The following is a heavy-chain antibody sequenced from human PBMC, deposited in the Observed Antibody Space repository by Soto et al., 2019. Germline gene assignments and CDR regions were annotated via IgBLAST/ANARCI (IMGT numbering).Heavy chain of an antibody. J-gene: IGHJ6*02. CDR3: ARERRSRPRPPHKEYYYYGMDV. V-gene: IGHV1-69*13. CDR2: IIPTFGTV. D-gene: IGHD1-26*01. Sequence: GASVKVSYKASGGTLSSYAISWVRQAPGQGLEWMGGIIPTFGTVIYAQNFLGSFMITSDESSSTAYMELSSLRSEDMAVYYCARERRSRPRPPHKEYYYYGMDVWGQGTTVTVSS. CDR1: GGTLSSYA.